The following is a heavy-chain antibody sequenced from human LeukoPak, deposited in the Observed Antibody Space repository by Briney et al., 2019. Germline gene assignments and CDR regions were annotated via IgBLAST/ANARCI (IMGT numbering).Heavy chain of an antibody. CDR1: GGSISSYY. D-gene: IGHD3-22*01. Sequence: SETLSLTCTVSGGSISSYYWSWIRQPPGKGLEWIGYIYYSGSTNYNPSLKSRVTISVDTSKNQFSLKLSSVTAADTAVYYCASQQNYYDPFDYWGQGTLVTVSS. CDR3: ASQQNYYDPFDY. V-gene: IGHV4-59*01. CDR2: IYYSGST. J-gene: IGHJ4*02.